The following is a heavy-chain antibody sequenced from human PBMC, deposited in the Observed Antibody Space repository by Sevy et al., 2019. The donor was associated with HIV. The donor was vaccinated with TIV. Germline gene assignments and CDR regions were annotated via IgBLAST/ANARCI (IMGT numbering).Heavy chain of an antibody. CDR3: ARQLSYYDSLTGSQRGYWLDT. Sequence: SETLSLTCTVSGGSISSSSQFWAWIRQSPGKGLEWIGNVYNSGTTGYNPSLKSRITISVDTSKNKFSLKLTSVTAADTAVYYCARQLSYYDSLTGSQRGYWLDTWGHGNLVTVSS. CDR1: GGSISSSSQF. J-gene: IGHJ5*01. CDR2: VYNSGTT. D-gene: IGHD3-9*01. V-gene: IGHV4-39*01.